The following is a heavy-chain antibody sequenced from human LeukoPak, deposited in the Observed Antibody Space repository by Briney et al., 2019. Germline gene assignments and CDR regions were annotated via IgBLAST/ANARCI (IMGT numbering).Heavy chain of an antibody. D-gene: IGHD1-26*01. CDR3: SKGRQLPRSEAFDI. J-gene: IGHJ3*02. CDR2: INYSGTDT. Sequence: GGSLRLSCAASGFTFSSYGMTWVRQAPGKGLEWVSIINYSGTDTYYADSVKGRFTISRDNSKNTLYLQMNSLRGEDTAVYSRSKGRQLPRSEAFDIWGQGTMVTVSS. V-gene: IGHV3-23*01. CDR1: GFTFSSYG.